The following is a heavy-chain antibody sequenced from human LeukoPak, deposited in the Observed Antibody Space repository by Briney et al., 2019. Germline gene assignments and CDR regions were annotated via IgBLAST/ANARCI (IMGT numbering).Heavy chain of an antibody. D-gene: IGHD1-26*01. Sequence: GGSLRLSCVASGFTFDQYSMHWFRQAAGKCLEWGAAISWNSDNMGYAEAVKGRFTISRDDADNSLYLQISRLRAEHTAFYYCVKGDRGSYSGTLSGYWRKGALLPVSS. J-gene: IGHJ4*02. CDR2: ISWNSDNM. V-gene: IGHV3-9*01. CDR1: GFTFDQYS. CDR3: VKGDRGSYSGTLSGY.